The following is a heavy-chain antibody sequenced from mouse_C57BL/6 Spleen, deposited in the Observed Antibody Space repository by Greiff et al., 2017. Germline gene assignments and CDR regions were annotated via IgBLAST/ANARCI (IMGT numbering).Heavy chain of an antibody. CDR1: GYAFSSYW. CDR2: IYPGDGDT. CDR3: ARFGNYYFDY. D-gene: IGHD2-1*01. V-gene: IGHV1-80*01. Sequence: VKLMESGAELVKPGASVKISCKASGYAFSSYWMNWVKQRPGKGLEWIGQIYPGDGDTNYNGKFKGKATLTADKSSSTAYMQLSSLTSEDSAVYFCARFGNYYFDYWGQGTTLTVSS. J-gene: IGHJ2*01.